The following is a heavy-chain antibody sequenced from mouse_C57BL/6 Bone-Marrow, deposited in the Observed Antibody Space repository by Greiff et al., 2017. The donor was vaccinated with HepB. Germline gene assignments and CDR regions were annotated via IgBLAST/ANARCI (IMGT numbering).Heavy chain of an antibody. D-gene: IGHD1-1*01. J-gene: IGHJ3*01. CDR2: IYPRSGNT. V-gene: IGHV1-81*01. Sequence: QVQLKESGAELARPGASVKLSCKASGYTFTSYGISWVKQRTGQGLEWIGEIYPRSGNTYYNEKFKGKATLTVDKSSSTAYMELNSLTSEDSAVYYCARVHHYYGSSLFAYWGQGTLVTVSA. CDR1: GYTFTSYG. CDR3: ARVHHYYGSSLFAY.